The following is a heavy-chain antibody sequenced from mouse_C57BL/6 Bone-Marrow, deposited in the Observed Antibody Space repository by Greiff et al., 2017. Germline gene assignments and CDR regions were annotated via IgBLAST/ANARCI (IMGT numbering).Heavy chain of an antibody. D-gene: IGHD4-1*01. Sequence: EVMLVESEGGLVQPGSSMKLSCTASGFTFSDYYMAWVRQVPEKGLEWVANINYDGSSTYYLDSLKSRFIILRDNAKNILYLQMSSLKSEDTATYYCARDWVYAMDYWGQGTSVTVSS. CDR1: GFTFSDYY. CDR2: INYDGSST. V-gene: IGHV5-16*01. J-gene: IGHJ4*01. CDR3: ARDWVYAMDY.